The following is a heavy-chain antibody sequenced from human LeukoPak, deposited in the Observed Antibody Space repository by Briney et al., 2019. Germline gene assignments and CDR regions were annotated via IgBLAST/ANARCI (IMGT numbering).Heavy chain of an antibody. J-gene: IGHJ3*02. V-gene: IGHV3-30*03. CDR1: GFTFSSYG. CDR3: ARELNIVVVPAAPGDDAFDI. CDR2: ISYDGSNK. D-gene: IGHD2-2*01. Sequence: GGSLRLSCAASGFTFSSYGMHWVRQAQGKGLEWVGVISYDGSNKYYEDSVKGRFTIARDNSKKTLYLQMNSLTAEDTAVYYCARELNIVVVPAAPGDDAFDIWGQGTMVTVSS.